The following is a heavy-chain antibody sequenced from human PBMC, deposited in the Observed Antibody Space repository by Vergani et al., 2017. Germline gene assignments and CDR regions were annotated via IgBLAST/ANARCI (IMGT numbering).Heavy chain of an antibody. CDR2: INHMGST. V-gene: IGHV4-59*12. J-gene: IGHJ6*03. CDR1: GGSISSYY. CDR3: ARGDPYGSGSYYRAGGGSYYYYYYMDV. D-gene: IGHD3-10*01. Sequence: QVQLQESGPGLVKPSETLSLTCTVSGGSISSYYWSWIRQPPGKGLEWIGEINHMGSTNYNPSLKSRVTISVDTSKNQFSLKLRSLTAADPAVYYCARGDPYGSGSYYRAGGGSYYYYYYMDVWGKGTTVTVSS.